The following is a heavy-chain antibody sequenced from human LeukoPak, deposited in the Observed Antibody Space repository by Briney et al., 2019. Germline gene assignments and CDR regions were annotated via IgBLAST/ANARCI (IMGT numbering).Heavy chain of an antibody. Sequence: GRSLRLSCAASGFTFSSYGMHWVRQAPGKGLEWVAVISYDGSNKYYADSVKGRFTISRDNSKNTLYLQMNSLRAEDTAVYYCAKDLVADLWAFDIWGQGTMVTVSS. CDR2: ISYDGSNK. CDR1: GFTFSSYG. CDR3: AKDLVADLWAFDI. D-gene: IGHD2-15*01. V-gene: IGHV3-30*18. J-gene: IGHJ3*02.